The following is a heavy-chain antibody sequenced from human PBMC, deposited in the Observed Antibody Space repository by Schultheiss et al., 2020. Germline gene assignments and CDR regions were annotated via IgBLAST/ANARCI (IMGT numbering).Heavy chain of an antibody. CDR3: ARHGMLSVPAAIFWFDP. CDR2: IYYSGST. Sequence: GSLRLSCAASGFTFSNAWMSWVRQAPGKGLEWIGYIYYSGSTYYNPSLKSRVTISVDTSKNQFSLKLSSVTAADTAVYYCARHGMLSVPAAIFWFDPWGQGTLVTVSS. V-gene: IGHV4-59*08. CDR1: GFTFSNAW. D-gene: IGHD2-2*01. J-gene: IGHJ5*02.